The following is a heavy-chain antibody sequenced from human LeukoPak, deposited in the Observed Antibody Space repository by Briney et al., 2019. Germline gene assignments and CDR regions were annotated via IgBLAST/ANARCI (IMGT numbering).Heavy chain of an antibody. CDR2: IYYSGST. CDR3: ARSQKRTTGTTFYGMDV. CDR1: GGSISSYY. V-gene: IGHV4-59*01. Sequence: SETLSLTCTVSGGSISSYYWSWIRQPPGKGLEWIGYIYYSGSTNYNPSLTSRVTISVATSKNQFSLKLSSVTAADTAVYYCARSQKRTTGTTFYGMDVWGKGTTVTVSS. D-gene: IGHD1-1*01. J-gene: IGHJ6*04.